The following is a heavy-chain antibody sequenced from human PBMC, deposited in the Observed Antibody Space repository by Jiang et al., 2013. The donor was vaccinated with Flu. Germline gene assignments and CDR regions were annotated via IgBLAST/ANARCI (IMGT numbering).Heavy chain of an antibody. J-gene: IGHJ6*02. CDR1: GFTFSSYA. D-gene: IGHD3-3*01. CDR2: ISYDGSNK. Sequence: QLVESGGGVVQPGRSLRLSCAASGFTFSSYAMHWVRQAPGKGLEWVAVISYDGSNKYYADSVKGRFTISRDNSKNTLYLQMNSLRAEDTAVYYCARGPYSAYVLRFLEWLPHYGMDVWGQGTTVTVSS. CDR3: ARGPYSAYVLRFLEWLPHYGMDV. V-gene: IGHV3-30*04.